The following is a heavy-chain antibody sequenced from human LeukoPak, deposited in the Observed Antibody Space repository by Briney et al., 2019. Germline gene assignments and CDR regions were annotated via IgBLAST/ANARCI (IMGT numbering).Heavy chain of an antibody. CDR1: GGSFSGNY. Sequence: SETLSLTCAVYGGSFSGNYWTWIRQPPGKGLEWIGEINHSGSTNYSPSLKSRVTISVDTSKNQFSLKLSSVTAADTAVYYCARGIGYGPRFDYWGQGTPVTVSS. D-gene: IGHD5-18*01. V-gene: IGHV4-34*01. J-gene: IGHJ4*02. CDR3: ARGIGYGPRFDY. CDR2: INHSGST.